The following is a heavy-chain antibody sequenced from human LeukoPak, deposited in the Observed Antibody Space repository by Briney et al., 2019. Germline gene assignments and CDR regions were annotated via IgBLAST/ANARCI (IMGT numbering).Heavy chain of an antibody. CDR3: ARDRRPMAYFDY. J-gene: IGHJ4*02. V-gene: IGHV3-30-3*01. D-gene: IGHD3-10*01. CDR1: GFTFSSYA. Sequence: GGSLRLSCEASGFTFSSYAMHWVRQAPGKGLEWVAVISYDGSNKYYADSVKGRFTISRDNSKNTLYLQMNSLRAEDTAVYYCARDRRPMAYFDYWGQGTLVTVSS. CDR2: ISYDGSNK.